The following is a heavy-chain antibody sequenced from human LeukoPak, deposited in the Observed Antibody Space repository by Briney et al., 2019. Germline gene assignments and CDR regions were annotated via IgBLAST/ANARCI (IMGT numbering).Heavy chain of an antibody. CDR2: IKKDGSEK. J-gene: IGHJ4*02. V-gene: IGHV3-7*01. D-gene: IGHD1-7*01. CDR3: MRSGTSASFDY. CDR1: GFTLSSYW. Sequence: GGSLRLSCAASGFTLSSYWMSWFRQAPGKGLEGVANIKKDGSEKWYVDSVEGRFTISRDHAKNSLYLQMNSLRVADTAVYYCMRSGTSASFDYWGQGTLVTVSS.